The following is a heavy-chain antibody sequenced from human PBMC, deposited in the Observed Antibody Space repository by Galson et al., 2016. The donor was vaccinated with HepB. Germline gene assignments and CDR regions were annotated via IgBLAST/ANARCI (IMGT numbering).Heavy chain of an antibody. D-gene: IGHD5-18*01. CDR1: GFTFSSYW. CDR2: ISTDGRTA. Sequence: SLRLSCAASGFTFSSYWMHWVRQGPGKGLVWVSRISTDGRTANQTDSVKGRFTISRENARNTVYLQMNSLTAEDTAVYYCGAFRGDSSGYGEYWSQGTLVTVSS. V-gene: IGHV3-74*01. J-gene: IGHJ4*02. CDR3: GAFRGDSSGYGEY.